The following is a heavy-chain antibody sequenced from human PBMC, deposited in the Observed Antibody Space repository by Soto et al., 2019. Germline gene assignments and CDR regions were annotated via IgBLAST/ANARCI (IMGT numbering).Heavy chain of an antibody. J-gene: IGHJ6*02. Sequence: EVQLLESGGGLVQPGGSLRLSCAASGFTFSSYAMSWVRQAPGKGLEWVSSISTSGGSTYYADSVKGRFTISRDNSNNKLYLQMNSLRGEDKALYYFSLSDRYLGMDVWGLGTTVTVSS. CDR1: GFTFSSYA. D-gene: IGHD3-10*01. CDR3: SLSDRYLGMDV. CDR2: ISTSGGST. V-gene: IGHV3-23*01.